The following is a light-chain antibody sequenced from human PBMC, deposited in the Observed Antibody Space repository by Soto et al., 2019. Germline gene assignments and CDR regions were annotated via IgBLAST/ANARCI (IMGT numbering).Light chain of an antibody. Sequence: EIVLTQSPATLSLSPGERATLSCRASQSVSSYLAWYQQKPGQAPRLLIYDASNRATGIPARFSGSGSGTDFTLTISSLEREGFAVYYCQQRSNWLTFGGGTKVEIK. CDR3: QQRSNWLT. CDR1: QSVSSY. CDR2: DAS. V-gene: IGKV3-11*01. J-gene: IGKJ4*01.